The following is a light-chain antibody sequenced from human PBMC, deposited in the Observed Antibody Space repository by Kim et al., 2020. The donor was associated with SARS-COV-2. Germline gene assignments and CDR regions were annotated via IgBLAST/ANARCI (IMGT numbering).Light chain of an antibody. CDR2: GAS. CDR3: YQYVYSPWT. Sequence: PPGERNTHSGRASESIRNNFIAWYTQKSGQDPRVLSYGASIRATGIPDRFRGSWSGTDFTLTVSRLEPEDSAVYYCYQYVYSPWTFGQGTKVDIK. V-gene: IGKV3-20*01. J-gene: IGKJ1*01. CDR1: ESIRNNF.